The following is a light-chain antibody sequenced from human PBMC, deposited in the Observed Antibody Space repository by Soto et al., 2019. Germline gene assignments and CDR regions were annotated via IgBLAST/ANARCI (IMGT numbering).Light chain of an antibody. Sequence: IVKPQSPLSLHINPGEPASISCRSSQSLLHSDGYNYLDWYLQKPGQSPQLLIYLGSNRASGVPDRFSGSGSGTDFTLKISRVEAEEVGIYYCIQALQARTFGQGTKVDIK. CDR2: LGS. CDR3: IQALQART. CDR1: QSLLHSDGYNY. V-gene: IGKV2-28*01. J-gene: IGKJ1*01.